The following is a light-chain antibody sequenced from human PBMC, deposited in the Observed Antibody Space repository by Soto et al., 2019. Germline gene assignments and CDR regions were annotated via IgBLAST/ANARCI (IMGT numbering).Light chain of an antibody. CDR1: KGIGNA. CDR2: GAS. CDR3: QQLNSYPWT. Sequence: SESVGHRATSSCRESKGIGNALGWHQQKPGQTXKXXXYGASNLTSGVPPRFSGSGSGTDFNLEISRLQPEDFETYYCQQLNSYPWTFGQGTHVDI. V-gene: IGKV1-13*02. J-gene: IGKJ1*01.